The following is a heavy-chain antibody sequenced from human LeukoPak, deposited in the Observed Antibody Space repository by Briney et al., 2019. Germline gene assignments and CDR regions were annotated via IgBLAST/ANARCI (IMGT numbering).Heavy chain of an antibody. J-gene: IGHJ5*02. V-gene: IGHV1-46*01. CDR3: ARESRGITFGGVIVTPRYNWFDP. Sequence: ASVKVSCKASGYTFTSYYMHWVRQAPGQGLEWMGIINPSGGSTSYAQKFQGRVTMTRDTSTSTVYMELSSLRSEDTAVYYCARESRGITFGGVIVTPRYNWFDPWGQGTLVTVSS. CDR1: GYTFTSYY. CDR2: INPSGGST. D-gene: IGHD3-16*02.